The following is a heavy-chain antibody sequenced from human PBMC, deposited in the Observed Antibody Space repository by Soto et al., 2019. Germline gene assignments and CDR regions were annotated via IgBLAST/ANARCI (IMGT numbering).Heavy chain of an antibody. CDR1: GFTFSSYA. Sequence: QVQLVESGGGVVQPGRSLRLSCAASGFTFSSYAMHWVRQAPGKGLEWVAVISYDGSNKYYADSVKGRFTISRDNYKNTLYRQMKSLRAEDTAVYYCARDCTMVRGVPPTYYYYYGMDVWGQGTTVTVSS. D-gene: IGHD3-10*01. J-gene: IGHJ6*02. CDR2: ISYDGSNK. CDR3: ARDCTMVRGVPPTYYYYYGMDV. V-gene: IGHV3-30-3*01.